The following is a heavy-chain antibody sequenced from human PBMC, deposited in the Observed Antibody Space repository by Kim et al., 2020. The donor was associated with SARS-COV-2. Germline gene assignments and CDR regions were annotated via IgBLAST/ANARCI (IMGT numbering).Heavy chain of an antibody. D-gene: IGHD2-2*01. V-gene: IGHV4-34*01. CDR1: GGSFSGYY. J-gene: IGHJ6*02. CDR3: ARVVVVPAAILYYYYYYGMDV. CDR2: INHSGST. Sequence: SETLSLTCAVYGGSFSGYYWSWIRQPPGKGLEWIGEINHSGSTNYNPSLKSRVTISVDTSKNQFSLKLSSVTAADTAVYYCARVVVVPAAILYYYYYYGMDVWGQGTTVTVSS.